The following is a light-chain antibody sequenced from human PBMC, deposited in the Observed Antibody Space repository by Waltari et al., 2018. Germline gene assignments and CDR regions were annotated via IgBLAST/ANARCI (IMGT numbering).Light chain of an antibody. Sequence: QSALAQPRSMSGSPGQSVAISCTGPSSDVGGYNFVSWYQKHPDKAPKLIIYDVNKRPSGVPDRFSGSKSGNTASLTISGLQAEDEAHYYCWSYVGGNTYWVFGGGTKLTVL. CDR2: DVN. CDR3: WSYVGGNTYWV. CDR1: SSDVGGYNF. J-gene: IGLJ3*02. V-gene: IGLV2-11*01.